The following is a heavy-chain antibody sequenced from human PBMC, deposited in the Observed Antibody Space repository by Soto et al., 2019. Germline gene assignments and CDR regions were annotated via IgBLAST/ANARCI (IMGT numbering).Heavy chain of an antibody. D-gene: IGHD1-26*01. CDR2: IIPIFGTA. Sequence: SVKVSCKASGGTFSSYAISWVRQAPGQGLEWMGGIIPIFGTANYAQKFQGRVTITADESTSTAYMELSSLRSEDTAVYYCARNPTYFNWFDPWGQGTLVTVSS. V-gene: IGHV1-69*13. CDR3: ARNPTYFNWFDP. CDR1: GGTFSSYA. J-gene: IGHJ5*02.